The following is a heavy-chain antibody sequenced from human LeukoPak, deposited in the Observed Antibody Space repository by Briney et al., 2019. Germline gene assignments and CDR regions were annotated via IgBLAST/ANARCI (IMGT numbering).Heavy chain of an antibody. V-gene: IGHV3-21*01. J-gene: IGHJ6*03. Sequence: PGGSLRLSCVVSGFTFSTYSMNWVRQAPGKGLEWVSCICGSSSYNYYADSVKGGFTISRDNAKNSLFLQMNRLGAEDTAVYYCARGGGTLLSDYYYMDVWGKGTTVTVSS. CDR1: GFTFSTYS. CDR2: ICGSSSYN. CDR3: ARGGGTLLSDYYYMDV. D-gene: IGHD4-23*01.